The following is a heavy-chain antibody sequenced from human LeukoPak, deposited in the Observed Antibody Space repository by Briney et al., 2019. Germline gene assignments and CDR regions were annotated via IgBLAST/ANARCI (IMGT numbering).Heavy chain of an antibody. Sequence: GGSLRLSCAASGFTFDDYGMSLVRQAPGKGLEWVSGINWNGGSTGYADSVKGRFTISRDNAKNSLYLQMNSLRAEDTALYHCARCYYGSGSLITGAFDIWGQGTMVTVSS. CDR2: INWNGGST. CDR1: GFTFDDYG. V-gene: IGHV3-20*01. J-gene: IGHJ3*02. D-gene: IGHD3-10*01. CDR3: ARCYYGSGSLITGAFDI.